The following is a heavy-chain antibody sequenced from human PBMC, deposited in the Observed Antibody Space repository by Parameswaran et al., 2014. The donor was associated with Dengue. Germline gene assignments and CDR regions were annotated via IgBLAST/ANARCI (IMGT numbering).Heavy chain of an antibody. CDR3: ARRGYSYGRFDY. J-gene: IGHJ4*02. CDR2: INHSGST. Sequence: VRQAPGKGLEWIGGINHSGSTNYNPSLKSRVTISVDTSKNQFSLKLSSVTAADTAVYYCARRGYSYGRFDYWGQGTLVTVSS. D-gene: IGHD5-18*01. V-gene: IGHV4-34*01.